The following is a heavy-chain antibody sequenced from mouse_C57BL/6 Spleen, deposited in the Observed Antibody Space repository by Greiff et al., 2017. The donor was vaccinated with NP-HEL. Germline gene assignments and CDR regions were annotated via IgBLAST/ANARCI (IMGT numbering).Heavy chain of an antibody. D-gene: IGHD1-1*01. CDR1: GFNIKDDY. CDR3: TRGSNYYGSSYRYFDV. J-gene: IGHJ1*03. V-gene: IGHV14-4*01. CDR2: IDPENGDT. Sequence: EVQLQQSGAELVRPGASVKLSCTASGFNIKDDYMHWVKQRPEQGLEWIGWIDPENGDTEYASKFQGKATITADTSSNTAYLQLSSLTSEDTAVYYCTRGSNYYGSSYRYFDVWGTGTTVTVSS.